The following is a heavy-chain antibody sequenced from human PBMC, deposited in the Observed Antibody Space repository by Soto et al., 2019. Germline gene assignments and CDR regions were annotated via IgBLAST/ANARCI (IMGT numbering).Heavy chain of an antibody. J-gene: IGHJ6*02. Sequence: EVQLVESGGGLIQPGGSLRLSCAASGFTVSSNYMSWVRQAPGKGLEWVSVIYSGGRTYYADSMKGRFTISRDNSKNTLYLQMNSLRAEDTAVYYCARGGPFYYYGMDVWGQGTTVTVSS. V-gene: IGHV3-53*01. CDR2: IYSGGRT. CDR3: ARGGPFYYYGMDV. CDR1: GFTVSSNY.